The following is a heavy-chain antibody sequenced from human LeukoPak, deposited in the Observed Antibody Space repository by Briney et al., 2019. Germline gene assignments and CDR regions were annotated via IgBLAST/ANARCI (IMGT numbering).Heavy chain of an antibody. D-gene: IGHD3-3*01. V-gene: IGHV1-69-2*01. J-gene: IGHJ5*02. CDR3: ATARNDFWRGYVWFDP. CDR2: VDPEDGET. CDR1: GYTFTDYY. Sequence: GASVKVSCKASGYTFTDYYMHWVQQAPGKGLEWMGRVDPEDGETIYAEKFQGRVTITADTSTDTAYMELSSLRSEDTAVYYCATARNDFWRGYVWFDPWGQGTLVTVSS.